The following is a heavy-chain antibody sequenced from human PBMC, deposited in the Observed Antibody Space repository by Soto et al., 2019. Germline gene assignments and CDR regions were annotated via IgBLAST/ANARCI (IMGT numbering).Heavy chain of an antibody. D-gene: IGHD3-3*01. Sequence: PSETLSLTCAVSGGSISSSNWWSWARQPPGKGLEWIGEIYHSGSTNNNPSLKSRVTITVDKSKNQFALKQSYVTAAYTAVYYYARDLEDDFWSGLRDLDYWGQGTLVTVSS. CDR3: ARDLEDDFWSGLRDLDY. V-gene: IGHV4-4*02. J-gene: IGHJ4*02. CDR1: GGSISSSNW. CDR2: IYHSGST.